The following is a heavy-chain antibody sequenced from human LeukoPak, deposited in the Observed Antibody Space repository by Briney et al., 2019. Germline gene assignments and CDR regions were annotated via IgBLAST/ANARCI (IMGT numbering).Heavy chain of an antibody. D-gene: IGHD3-22*01. J-gene: IGHJ4*02. CDR2: IYSSGST. CDR1: GGSISRYY. CDR3: AKDLRGYYDSSGYLDY. Sequence: SETLSLTCTVSGGSISRYYWSWIRQPAGKGLEWIGRIYSSGSTNYNPSLKSRVTMSVDTSKTQFSLKLNSVTAADTAVYYCAKDLRGYYDSSGYLDYWGQGTLVTVSS. V-gene: IGHV4-4*07.